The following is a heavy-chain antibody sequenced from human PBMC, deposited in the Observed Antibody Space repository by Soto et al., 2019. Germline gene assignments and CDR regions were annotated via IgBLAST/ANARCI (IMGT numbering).Heavy chain of an antibody. J-gene: IGHJ4*02. CDR3: ALRKTGSYFDY. D-gene: IGHD1-26*01. V-gene: IGHV3-23*01. CDR1: GFTFSSYV. CDR2: IGASGAGT. Sequence: GGSLRLSCAASGFTFSSYVMSWVRQAPGKGLEWVSAIGASGAGTYCAEYVKGRFTISRDNSKNTLYLQMNSLRAEDTAVYYCALRKTGSYFDYWGQGTLVTVSS.